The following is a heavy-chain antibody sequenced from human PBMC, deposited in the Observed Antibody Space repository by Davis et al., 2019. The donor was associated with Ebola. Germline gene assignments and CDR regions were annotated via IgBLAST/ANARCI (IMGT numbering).Heavy chain of an antibody. Sequence: GESLKISCAASGFTFSSYAMSWVRQAPGKGLEWVSAISGSGGSTYYADSVKGRFTISRDNSKNTLYLQMNSLRAEDTAVYYCAKGGRYCSGGSCDGGGDYWGQGTLVTVSS. CDR1: GFTFSSYA. D-gene: IGHD2-15*01. V-gene: IGHV3-23*01. CDR2: ISGSGGST. CDR3: AKGGRYCSGGSCDGGGDY. J-gene: IGHJ4*02.